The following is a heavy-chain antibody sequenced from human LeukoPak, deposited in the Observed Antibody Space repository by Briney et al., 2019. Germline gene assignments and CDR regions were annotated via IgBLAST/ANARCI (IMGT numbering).Heavy chain of an antibody. CDR3: ARDLGGYCSSTTCYSSWLDS. CDR2: ISNDGDNK. V-gene: IGHV3-30*01. D-gene: IGHD2-2*02. J-gene: IGHJ5*01. Sequence: PGRSLRLSCAASGFSFSTYAMHWVRQAPGKGLEWVAVISNDGDNKYYAGSVKGRFTISRDNSKNTLYLQMNSLRAEDTAVYNCARDLGGYCSSTTCYSSWLDSWGQGTLVTVSS. CDR1: GFSFSTYA.